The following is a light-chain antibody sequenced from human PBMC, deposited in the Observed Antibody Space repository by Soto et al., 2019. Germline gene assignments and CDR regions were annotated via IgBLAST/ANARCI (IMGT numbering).Light chain of an antibody. J-gene: IGLJ2*01. CDR1: KNDVGGYNY. CDR3: SSYTRSTNLV. CDR2: QVS. Sequence: QSALTQPASVSGSPGQSITISCTGTKNDVGGYNYVSWYQQHPGKAPKLIIYQVSYRPSGVSGRFSASKSDNTASLTISGLQADDEADYYCSSYTRSTNLVFGGGTKVTVL. V-gene: IGLV2-14*03.